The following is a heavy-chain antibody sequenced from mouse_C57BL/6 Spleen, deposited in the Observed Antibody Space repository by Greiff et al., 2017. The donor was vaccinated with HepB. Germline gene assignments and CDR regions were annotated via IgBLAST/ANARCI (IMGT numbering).Heavy chain of an antibody. V-gene: IGHV1-18*01. CDR1: GYTFTDYN. Sequence: EVQLQQSGPELVKPGASVKIPCKASGYTFTDYNMDWVKQSHGKSLEWIGDINPNNGGTIYNQKFKGKATLTVDKSSSTAYMELRSLTSEDTAVYYCARPHSNYVSDWYFDVWGTGTTVTVSS. CDR2: INPNNGGT. D-gene: IGHD2-5*01. CDR3: ARPHSNYVSDWYFDV. J-gene: IGHJ1*03.